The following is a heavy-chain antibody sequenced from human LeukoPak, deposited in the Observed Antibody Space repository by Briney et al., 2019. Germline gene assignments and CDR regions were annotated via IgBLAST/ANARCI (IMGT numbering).Heavy chain of an antibody. D-gene: IGHD3-3*01. J-gene: IGHJ4*02. CDR1: GFSFSNYG. CDR3: AKETRVWSGIWNFDC. Sequence: GGSLRLSCLASGFSFSNYGMHWVRQAPGKGLEWVAVIWFDGTNEDYADSVKGRFTISRDNSKNTLYLQMNSLRAEDTAVYYCAKETRVWSGIWNFDCWGQGTLVTASS. CDR2: IWFDGTNE. V-gene: IGHV3-33*06.